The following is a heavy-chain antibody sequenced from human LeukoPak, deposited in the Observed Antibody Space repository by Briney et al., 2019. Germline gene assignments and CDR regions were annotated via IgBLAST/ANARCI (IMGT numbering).Heavy chain of an antibody. Sequence: GASVKVSCKASGYSFTTFGINRVRQAPGQGLEWMGWISTYNGNTNYAQKLQGRVTMTTDTSTSTAYMELRSLRSDDTAVYYCAKGFGRDDFDIWGQGTMVTVSS. J-gene: IGHJ3*02. D-gene: IGHD3-16*01. CDR2: ISTYNGNT. V-gene: IGHV1-18*01. CDR1: GYSFTTFG. CDR3: AKGFGRDDFDI.